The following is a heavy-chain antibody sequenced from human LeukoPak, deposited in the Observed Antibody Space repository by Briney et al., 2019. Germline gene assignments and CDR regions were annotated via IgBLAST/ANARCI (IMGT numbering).Heavy chain of an antibody. V-gene: IGHV6-1*01. Sequence: SQTLSLTCVISGDSVSSNSGACNSIRQSPSRVLEWLGRKYYRSKWNNEYALSVKSRITINPDTTKNQFSLQLSSVTPEDTAVYYCVRGGVEAPAAMGFDYWGQGTLVTVSS. CDR2: KYYRSKWNN. CDR1: GDSVSSNSGA. CDR3: VRGGVEAPAAMGFDY. D-gene: IGHD2-2*01. J-gene: IGHJ4*02.